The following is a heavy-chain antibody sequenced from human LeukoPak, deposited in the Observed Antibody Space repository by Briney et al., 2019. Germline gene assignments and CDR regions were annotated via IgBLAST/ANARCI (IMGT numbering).Heavy chain of an antibody. CDR1: GFTFSTYW. D-gene: IGHD1-26*01. CDR3: ARGESWAFAY. V-gene: IGHV3-7*05. J-gene: IGHJ4*02. Sequence: GGSLRLSCAASGFTFSTYWMSWVRQAPGKGLEWVANVKPGGSEEYYVDSVKGRFTASRDNAKNSLYLQMNSLRAEDTAVYYCARGESWAFAYWGQGTLVTVSS. CDR2: VKPGGSEE.